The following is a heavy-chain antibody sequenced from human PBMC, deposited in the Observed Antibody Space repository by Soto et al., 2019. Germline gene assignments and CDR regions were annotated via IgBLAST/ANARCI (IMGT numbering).Heavy chain of an antibody. J-gene: IGHJ4*02. Sequence: PSETLSLTCTVSGASMSSGGYYWTWIRQSPGKGLEWIGYIYYSGSTSYNPSLKSRVTISLDTSKNQFSLRLTSVTAADTAVYHCARHRGSYGGEYYFDYWGQGTRVTVSS. D-gene: IGHD5-18*01. CDR3: ARHRGSYGGEYYFDY. CDR1: GASMSSGGYY. V-gene: IGHV4-39*01. CDR2: IYYSGST.